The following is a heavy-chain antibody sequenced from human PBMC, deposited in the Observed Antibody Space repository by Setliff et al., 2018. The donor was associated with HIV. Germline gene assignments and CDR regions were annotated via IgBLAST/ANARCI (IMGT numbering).Heavy chain of an antibody. CDR1: GGSFSDYY. Sequence: SQTLSLTCGIYGGSFSDYYWSWIRQPPGKGLEWIGEVTHSGRTNYNPSLESRVTTSVDTSKNQFSLKLSSVTAADTAVYYCAREDYYYYGMDVWGQGTTVTVSS. CDR2: VTHSGRT. CDR3: AREDYYYYGMDV. J-gene: IGHJ6*02. V-gene: IGHV4-34*01.